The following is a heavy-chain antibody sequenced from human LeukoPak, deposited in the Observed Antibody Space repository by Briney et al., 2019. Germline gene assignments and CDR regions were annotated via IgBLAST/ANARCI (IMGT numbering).Heavy chain of an antibody. CDR1: GFTFSSYS. J-gene: IGHJ2*01. CDR3: ARASVATMTYWYFDL. Sequence: GGSLRLSCAAFGFTFSSYSMNWVRQAPGKGLEWVSSISSSSSYIYYADSVKGRFTISRDNAKNSLYLQMNSLRAEDTAVYYCARASVATMTYWYFDLWGRGTLVTVSS. D-gene: IGHD5-12*01. CDR2: ISSSSSYI. V-gene: IGHV3-21*01.